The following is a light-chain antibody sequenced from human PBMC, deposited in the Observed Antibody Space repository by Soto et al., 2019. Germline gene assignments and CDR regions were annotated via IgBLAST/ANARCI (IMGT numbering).Light chain of an antibody. J-gene: IGLJ3*02. CDR2: EVT. V-gene: IGLV2-8*01. CDR1: SSDVGGYNY. CDR3: SSYAASNSLYFV. Sequence: QSVLTQPPCASGSPGQSVTISCTGTSSDVGGYNYVSWYQQYPGRAPKLMIYEVTKRPSGVPDRFSGSKSGNTASLTVSGLQAEDEADYYCSSYAASNSLYFVFGGGTQLTVL.